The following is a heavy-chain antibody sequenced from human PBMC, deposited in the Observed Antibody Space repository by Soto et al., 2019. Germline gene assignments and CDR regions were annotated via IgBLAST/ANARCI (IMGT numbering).Heavy chain of an antibody. D-gene: IGHD1-26*01. Sequence: QVQLQESGPGLVKPSQTLSLTCSVSGASTVSHYHWTWIRQPPGKGLEWMGYTFNSGTTFYNPSLTSRLSISMDTSVNHFSLELRSVTAADTAVYYCALALGPTTGLDYWGQGTLVTVAS. CDR3: ALALGPTTGLDY. CDR1: GASTVSHYH. CDR2: TFNSGTT. V-gene: IGHV4-31*02. J-gene: IGHJ4*02.